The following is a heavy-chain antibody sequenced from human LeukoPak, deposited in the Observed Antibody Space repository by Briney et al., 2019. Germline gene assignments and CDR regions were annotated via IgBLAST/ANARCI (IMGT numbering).Heavy chain of an antibody. CDR1: GYTFTTYE. Sequence: ASVKVSCKTSGYTFTTYEINWVRQAAGQELEWMGWMHPNSGSIDYAQKFQGRVTMTRDTSTHTAYMELSSLRSEDTAVYYCTRGPRNDPWGQGTLVIVSS. D-gene: IGHD1-14*01. CDR3: TRGPRNDP. CDR2: MHPNSGSI. J-gene: IGHJ5*02. V-gene: IGHV1-8*01.